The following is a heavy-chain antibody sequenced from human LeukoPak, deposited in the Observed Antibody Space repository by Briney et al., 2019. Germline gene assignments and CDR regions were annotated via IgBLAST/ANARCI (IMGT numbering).Heavy chain of an antibody. J-gene: IGHJ4*02. D-gene: IGHD3-9*01. CDR2: ISGSGGST. Sequence: GGSLRLSCAASGFTFSSYGMSWVRHAPGKGLEWVSAISGSGGSTYYADSVKGRFTISRDNSKNTLYLQMNSLRAEDTAVYYCAKGQRYFDWLGYWGQGTLVTVSS. CDR1: GFTFSSYG. CDR3: AKGQRYFDWLGY. V-gene: IGHV3-23*01.